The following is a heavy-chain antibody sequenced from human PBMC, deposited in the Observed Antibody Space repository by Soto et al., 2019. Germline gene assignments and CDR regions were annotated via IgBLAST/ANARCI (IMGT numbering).Heavy chain of an antibody. J-gene: IGHJ6*02. D-gene: IGHD1-26*01. Sequence: QGQLVESGGGVVQPGRSLRLSCAAYGFNFITYAMHWFRQAPVKGLEWLAILSNDGDNTYYADSVKGRFTISRSSSQNPGYLQMNRLRPGDTAVYYFARGGGADGMDVWGQGTTVTV. V-gene: IGHV3-30-3*01. CDR2: LSNDGDNT. CDR1: GFNFITYA. CDR3: ARGGGADGMDV.